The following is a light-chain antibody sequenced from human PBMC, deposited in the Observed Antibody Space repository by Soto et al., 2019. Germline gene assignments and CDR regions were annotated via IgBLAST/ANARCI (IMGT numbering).Light chain of an antibody. CDR3: SSYTKTSPAYV. J-gene: IGLJ1*01. CDR2: EVS. Sequence: QSALTQPASVSGSPGQSITISCTGSSSDIGTYNLVSWYQQQPGKAPRLVIYEVSGRPSGVSVRFSGSKSGNTASLTISGLQVDDEGDYYCSSYTKTSPAYVFGTGTKLTV. V-gene: IGLV2-14*01. CDR1: SSDIGTYNL.